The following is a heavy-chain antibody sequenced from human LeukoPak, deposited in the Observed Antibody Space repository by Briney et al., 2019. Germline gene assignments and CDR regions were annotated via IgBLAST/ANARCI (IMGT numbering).Heavy chain of an antibody. CDR2: IIPIFGTA. CDR3: APAYVWGSYRWSP. D-gene: IGHD3-16*02. V-gene: IGHV1-69*05. J-gene: IGHJ5*02. Sequence: SVKVSCRASGGTFSSYAISWVRQAPGQGLEWMGRIIPIFGTANYAQKFQGRVTITTDESTSTAYMELSSLRSEDTAVYYCAPAYVWGSYRWSPWGQGTLVTVSS. CDR1: GGTFSSYA.